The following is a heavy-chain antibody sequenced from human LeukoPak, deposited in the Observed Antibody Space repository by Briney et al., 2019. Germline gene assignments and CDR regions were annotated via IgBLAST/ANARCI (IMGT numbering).Heavy chain of an antibody. CDR2: INHSGST. CDR3: ARDRSYYGSGRKYFQH. Sequence: SETLSLTCAVYGGSFSGYYWSWIRQPPGKGLEWIGEINHSGSTNYNPSLKSRVTISVDTSKNQFSLKLSSVTAADTAVYYCARDRSYYGSGRKYFQHWGQGTLVTVSS. D-gene: IGHD3-10*01. CDR1: GGSFSGYY. V-gene: IGHV4-34*01. J-gene: IGHJ1*01.